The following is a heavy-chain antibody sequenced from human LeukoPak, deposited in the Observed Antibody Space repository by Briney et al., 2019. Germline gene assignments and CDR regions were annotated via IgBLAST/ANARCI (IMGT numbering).Heavy chain of an antibody. CDR3: GRPTKFWLIRGDGVAV. CDR2: IGAGGVAT. J-gene: IGHJ6*02. D-gene: IGHD6-19*01. CDR1: GFTFTTYA. Sequence: PGASLRLSCAASGFTFTTYAMTWVRQAPGKGLEWVSSIGAGGVATFYSDSVKGRFTISRDNSMNTLYLQMNSLRADHTAVYYCGRPTKFWLIRGDGVAVWGQGTTVTVPS. V-gene: IGHV3-23*01.